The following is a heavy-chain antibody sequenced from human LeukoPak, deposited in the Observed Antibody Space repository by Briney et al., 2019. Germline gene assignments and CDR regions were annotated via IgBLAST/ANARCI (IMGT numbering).Heavy chain of an antibody. CDR2: INDRGST. D-gene: IGHD6-13*01. V-gene: IGHV4-59*02. Sequence: SETLSLTCTVSGDSVRSYYWSWIRQPPGQGLEWLGHINDRGSTNYNPSLQGRVTISTDTSKNQFSLKVNSVTAADTAVHYCVRDSRYGSGWFEDGLDFWGQGTTVTVSS. CDR3: VRDSRYGSGWFEDGLDF. J-gene: IGHJ6*02. CDR1: GDSVRSYY.